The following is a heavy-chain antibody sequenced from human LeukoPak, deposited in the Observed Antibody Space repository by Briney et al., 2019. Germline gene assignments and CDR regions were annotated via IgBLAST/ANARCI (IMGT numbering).Heavy chain of an antibody. V-gene: IGHV4-39*07. J-gene: IGHJ5*02. Sequence: PSETLSLTCTVSGGSISSSSYYWGWIRQPPGKGLEWIGSIYYSGSTYYNPSLKSRVTISVDTSKNQFSLKLSSVTAADTAVYYCARYFEVWFDPWGQGTLVTVSS. D-gene: IGHD2/OR15-2a*01. CDR3: ARYFEVWFDP. CDR2: IYYSGST. CDR1: GGSISSSSYY.